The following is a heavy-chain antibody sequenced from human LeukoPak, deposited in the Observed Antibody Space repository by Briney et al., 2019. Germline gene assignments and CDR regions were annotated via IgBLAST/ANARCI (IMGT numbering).Heavy chain of an antibody. V-gene: IGHV4-39*01. D-gene: IGHD2-2*01. Sequence: SETLSLTCTVSGGSISSSSYYWGWIRQPPGKGLEWIGSIYYSGSTYYNPSLKSRVTISVDTSKNQFSLKLSSVTAADTAVYYCARLLCSSTSCYYYYYYYMDVWGKGTTVTVSS. J-gene: IGHJ6*03. CDR3: ARLLCSSTSCYYYYYYYMDV. CDR2: IYYSGST. CDR1: GGSISSSSYY.